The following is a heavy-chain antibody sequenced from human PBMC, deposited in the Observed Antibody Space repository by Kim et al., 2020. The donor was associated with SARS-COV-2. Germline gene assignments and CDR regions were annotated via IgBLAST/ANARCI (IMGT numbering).Heavy chain of an antibody. J-gene: IGHJ5*02. CDR2: INAGNGNT. D-gene: IGHD6-13*01. Sequence: ASVKVSCKASGYTFTSYAMHWVRQAPGQRLEWMGWINAGNGNTKYSQKFQGRVTITRDTSASTAYMELSSLRSEDTAVYYCARGLVAAAGYNWFDPWGQGTLVTVSS. CDR3: ARGLVAAAGYNWFDP. CDR1: GYTFTSYA. V-gene: IGHV1-3*01.